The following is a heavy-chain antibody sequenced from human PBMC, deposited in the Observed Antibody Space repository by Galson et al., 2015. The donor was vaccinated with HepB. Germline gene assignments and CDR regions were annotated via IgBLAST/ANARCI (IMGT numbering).Heavy chain of an antibody. CDR1: GFTFSSYT. D-gene: IGHD2-8*01. CDR2: ISSSSSNI. V-gene: IGHV3-21*01. J-gene: IGHJ4*02. CDR3: ARNGHAEVGIDY. Sequence: SLRLSCAASGFTFSSYTMNWVRQAPGKGLEWVSSISSSSSNIYYIDSVRGRFTISRDNSKSSLFLQMDSLRVEDTANYYCARNGHAEVGIDYWGQGSLVSVSS.